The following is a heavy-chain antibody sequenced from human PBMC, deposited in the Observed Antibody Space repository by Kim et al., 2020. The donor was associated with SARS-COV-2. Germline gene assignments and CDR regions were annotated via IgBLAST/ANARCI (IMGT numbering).Heavy chain of an antibody. CDR3: ARVRVVVPAARNWFDP. CDR1: GGSISSGGYY. V-gene: IGHV4-31*03. J-gene: IGHJ5*02. D-gene: IGHD2-2*01. CDR2: IYYSGST. Sequence: SETLSLTFTVSGGSISSGGYYWSWIRQHPGKGLEWIGYIYYSGSTYYNPSLKSRVTISVDTSKNQFSLKLSSVTAADTAVYYCARVRVVVPAARNWFDPWGQGTLVTVSS.